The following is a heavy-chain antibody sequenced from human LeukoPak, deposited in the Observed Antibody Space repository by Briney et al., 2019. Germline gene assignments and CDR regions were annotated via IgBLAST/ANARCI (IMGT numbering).Heavy chain of an antibody. CDR2: IKQDGSEK. V-gene: IGHV3-7*01. J-gene: IGHJ5*02. D-gene: IGHD6-13*01. Sequence: GGSLRLSCAASGFAFSNYWMTWVRQAPGKGLEWVANIKQDGSEKYYVDSVKGRFTISRDNAKNSLYLQMNSLRAEDTAVYYCARDLVAAAGLSFGFDPWGQGTLVTVSS. CDR1: GFAFSNYW. CDR3: ARDLVAAAGLSFGFDP.